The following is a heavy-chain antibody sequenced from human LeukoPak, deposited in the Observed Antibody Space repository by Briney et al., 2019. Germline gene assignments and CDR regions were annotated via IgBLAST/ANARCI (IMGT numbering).Heavy chain of an antibody. Sequence: GGSLRLSCEASGFTFSDYYMSWVRQAPGKGLEWVANIKQDGSEKYYVDSAKGRFTISRDNAKNSLYLQMNSLRAEDTAVYYCARASPKVDTAMAQMYYFDYWGQGTLVTVSS. V-gene: IGHV3-7*01. CDR1: GFTFSDYY. CDR2: IKQDGSEK. D-gene: IGHD5-18*01. CDR3: ARASPKVDTAMAQMYYFDY. J-gene: IGHJ4*02.